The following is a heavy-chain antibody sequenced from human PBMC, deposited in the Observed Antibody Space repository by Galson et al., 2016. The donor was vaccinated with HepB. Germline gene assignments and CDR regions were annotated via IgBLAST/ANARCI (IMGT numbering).Heavy chain of an antibody. CDR2: IYYTETT. D-gene: IGHD3-10*01. Sequence: EPLSLTCLVSGASFTNYYWSWIRQPPGKGLEWIGYIYYTETTYYRPSLKSRLTISLDTSKNQFSLNLSSVTAADTAVYYCARHASAKGAFDIWGQGTMVTVSS. J-gene: IGHJ3*02. CDR1: GASFTNYY. V-gene: IGHV4-59*01. CDR3: ARHASAKGAFDI.